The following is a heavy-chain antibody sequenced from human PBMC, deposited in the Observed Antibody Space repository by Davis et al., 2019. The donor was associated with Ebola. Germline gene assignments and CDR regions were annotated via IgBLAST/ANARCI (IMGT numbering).Heavy chain of an antibody. CDR2: IWYDGSNK. CDR1: GFTFSSYG. J-gene: IGHJ4*02. CDR3: ARMSSRALPLDY. Sequence: GESLKISCAASGFTFSSYGMHWVRQAPGKGLEWVAVIWYDGSNKYYADSVKGRFTISRDNSKNTLYLQMNSLRAEDTAVYYCARMSSRALPLDYWGQGTLVTVSS. V-gene: IGHV3-33*01.